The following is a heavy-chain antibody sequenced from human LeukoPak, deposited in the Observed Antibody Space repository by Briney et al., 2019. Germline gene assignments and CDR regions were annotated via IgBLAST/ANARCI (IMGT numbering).Heavy chain of an antibody. CDR3: AKGLASGYESGTFDI. V-gene: IGHV3-30*18. D-gene: IGHD5-12*01. J-gene: IGHJ3*02. CDR2: ISYEGSNK. Sequence: GGSLRLSCAASGFTVSSNYMSWVRQAPGKGLEWVAMISYEGSNKKYGDSVKGRFTISRDNSKNTVDLQMNSLRPEDTAVYYCAKGLASGYESGTFDIWGQGTMVTVSP. CDR1: GFTVSSNY.